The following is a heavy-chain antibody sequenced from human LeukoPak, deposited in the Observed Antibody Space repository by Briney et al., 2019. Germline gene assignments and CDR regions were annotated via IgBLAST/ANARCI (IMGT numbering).Heavy chain of an antibody. V-gene: IGHV3-74*03. CDR1: GFTFTSYW. CDR2: INDSGSNT. CDR3: AREGKVVTGLDS. D-gene: IGHD2-21*02. Sequence: GGPLRLSCATSGFTFTSYWMHWVRQAPGKGLVWVSNINDSGSNTKYADAVKGRVTVSRDNAKNTLYLQMESLRAEDTAVYYCAREGKVVTGLDSWGQGALVTVFS. J-gene: IGHJ4*02.